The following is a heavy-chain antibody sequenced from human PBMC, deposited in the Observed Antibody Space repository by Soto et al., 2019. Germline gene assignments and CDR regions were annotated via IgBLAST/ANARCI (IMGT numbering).Heavy chain of an antibody. CDR3: ARDPITMVRGVIIARDY. J-gene: IGHJ4*02. CDR2: IIPIFGTA. CDR1: GGTFSSYA. D-gene: IGHD3-10*01. V-gene: IGHV1-69*05. Sequence: GASVKVSCKASGGTFSSYAISWVRQAPGQGLEWMGGIIPIFGTASYAQKFQGRVTMTRDTSTSTVYMELSSLRSEDTAVYYCARDPITMVRGVIIARDYWGQGTLVTVSS.